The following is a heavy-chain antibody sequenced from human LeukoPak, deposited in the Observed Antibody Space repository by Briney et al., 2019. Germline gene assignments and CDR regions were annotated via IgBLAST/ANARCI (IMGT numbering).Heavy chain of an antibody. CDR2: ISYDGSNK. V-gene: IGHV3-30-3*01. CDR3: AKAVGGSYYYFDY. J-gene: IGHJ4*02. CDR1: GFTFNSYA. Sequence: GGSLRLSCAASGFTFNSYAMHWVRQAPGKGLEWVAVISYDGSNKYYADSVKGRFTISRDNSKNTLYLQMNSLRAEDTAVYYCAKAVGGSYYYFDYWGQGTLVTVSS. D-gene: IGHD1-26*01.